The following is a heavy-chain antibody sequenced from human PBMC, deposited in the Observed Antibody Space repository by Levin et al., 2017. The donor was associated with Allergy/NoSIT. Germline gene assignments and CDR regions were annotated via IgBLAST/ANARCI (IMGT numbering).Heavy chain of an antibody. Sequence: NTSETLSLTCTVSGGSVTSSNYFWGWIRQPPGKGLEWIVTIYFTGSTYYNPSLESRVTISVDTSKNQFSLRLSSVTAADTAVYYCARDFIEATGKKFDKWGQGTLVTVSS. CDR3: ARDFIEATGKKFDK. CDR2: IYFTGST. CDR1: GGSVTSSNYF. J-gene: IGHJ4*02. V-gene: IGHV4-39*07. D-gene: IGHD6-13*01.